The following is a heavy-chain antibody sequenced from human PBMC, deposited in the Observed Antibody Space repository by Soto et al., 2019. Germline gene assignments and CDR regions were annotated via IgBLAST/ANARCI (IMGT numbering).Heavy chain of an antibody. CDR3: ARLEGLATISYYFDF. D-gene: IGHD3-9*01. V-gene: IGHV4-39*01. CDR1: GDSINSDKYY. CDR2: IYYRGNT. J-gene: IGHJ4*02. Sequence: SETLSLTCSVSGDSINSDKYYWGWIRQPPGKGLEWIGSIYYRGNTYYNPSLQTRVTISLGKSKSQFSLKLNSVTAADSAVYFCARLEGLATISYYFDFWAREPWSPSPQ.